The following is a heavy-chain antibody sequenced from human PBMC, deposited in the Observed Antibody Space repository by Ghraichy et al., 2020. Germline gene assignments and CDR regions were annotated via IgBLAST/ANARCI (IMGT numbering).Heavy chain of an antibody. J-gene: IGHJ6*03. CDR2: INHSGST. CDR1: GGSFSGYY. D-gene: IGHD2-2*01. Sequence: SETLSLTCAVYGGSFSGYYWSWIRQPPGKGLEWIGEINHSGSTNYNPSLKSRVTISVDTSKNQFSLKLSSVTAADTAVYYCARVPDCSSTSCYAGLIAARKYYYYYYYMDVWGKGTTVTVSS. CDR3: ARVPDCSSTSCYAGLIAARKYYYYYYYMDV. V-gene: IGHV4-34*01.